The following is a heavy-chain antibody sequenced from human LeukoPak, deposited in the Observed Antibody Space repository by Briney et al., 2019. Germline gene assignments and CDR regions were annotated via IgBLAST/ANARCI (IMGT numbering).Heavy chain of an antibody. J-gene: IGHJ4*02. CDR1: GYTFTGYY. V-gene: IGHV1-2*02. CDR2: INPNSGGT. Sequence: ASVKVSCKASGYTFTGYYMHWVRQAPGQGLEWMGWINPNSGGTNYAQKLQGRVTMTRDTSISTAYMELSRLRSDDTAVYYCARLQFWSGYYSYFDYWGQGTLVTVSS. CDR3: ARLQFWSGYYSYFDY. D-gene: IGHD3-3*01.